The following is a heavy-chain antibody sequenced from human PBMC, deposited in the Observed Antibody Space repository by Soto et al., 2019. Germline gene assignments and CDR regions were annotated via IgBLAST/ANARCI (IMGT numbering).Heavy chain of an antibody. D-gene: IGHD3-22*01. CDR3: ARVWYYYDSSGYPNPHYFDY. CDR2: INHSGST. J-gene: IGHJ4*02. V-gene: IGHV4-34*01. CDR1: GGSFSGYY. Sequence: SETLSLTCAVYGGSFSGYYWSWIRQPPGKGLEWIGEINHSGSTNYNPSLKSRVTISVDTSKNQFSLKLSSVTAADTAVYYCARVWYYYDSSGYPNPHYFDYWGQGTLVTVSS.